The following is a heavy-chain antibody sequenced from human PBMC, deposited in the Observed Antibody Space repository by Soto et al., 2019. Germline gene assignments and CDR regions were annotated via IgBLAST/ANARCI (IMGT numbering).Heavy chain of an antibody. J-gene: IGHJ4*02. CDR3: AKYCGSPQYDFDS. D-gene: IGHD2-21*01. CDR1: GGSISSGGYY. V-gene: IGHV4-31*03. CDR2: IYYSGSA. Sequence: PSETLSLTCTVSGGSISSGGYYWSWIRQHPGKGLEWIGYIYYSGSAYYNPSLKSRVTISVDTSKNQFSLKLSSVTAADTAVYYCAKYCGSPQYDFDSWGQGTLATVSS.